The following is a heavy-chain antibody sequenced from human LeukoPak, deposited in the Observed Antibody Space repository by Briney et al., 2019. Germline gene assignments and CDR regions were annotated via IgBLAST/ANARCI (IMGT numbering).Heavy chain of an antibody. CDR1: GGSISNYF. V-gene: IGHV4-4*07. CDR3: ARQPPILTYYDFWSGYFYGMDV. D-gene: IGHD3-3*01. J-gene: IGHJ6*02. Sequence: SETLSLTCTVSGGSISNYFWNWIRQPAGKGLEWIGRIYTSGSTNYNPSLKSRVTMSVDTSKNQFSLKLSSVTAADTAVYYCARQPPILTYYDFWSGYFYGMDVWGQGTTVTVSS. CDR2: IYTSGST.